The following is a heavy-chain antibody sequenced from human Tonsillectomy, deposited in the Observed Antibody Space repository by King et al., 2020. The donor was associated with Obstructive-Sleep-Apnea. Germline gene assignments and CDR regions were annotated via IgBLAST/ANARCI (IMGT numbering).Heavy chain of an antibody. V-gene: IGHV1-18*01. J-gene: IGHJ6*02. CDR2: ISAYNGNT. CDR1: GYTFTSSG. CDR3: ARGGVVVVAATLPYYYGMDV. Sequence: QLVQSGAEVKKPGASVKVSCKASGYTFTSSGISWVRQAPGQGLEWMGWISAYNGNTNYAQKLQGRVTMTTDTSTSPAYMELRSLRSDDTAVYYCARGGVVVVAATLPYYYGMDVWGQGTTVTVSS. D-gene: IGHD2-15*01.